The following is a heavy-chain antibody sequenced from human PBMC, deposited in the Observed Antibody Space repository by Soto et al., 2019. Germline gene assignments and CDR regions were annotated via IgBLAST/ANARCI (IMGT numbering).Heavy chain of an antibody. Sequence: GGSLRLSCAASGFTFSSYSMNWVRQAPGKGLEWVSSISSSSSYIYYADSVKGRFTISRDNAKNSLYLQMNSLRAEDTAVYYCVLYLPDPQPELLWFEPDAFDIWGQGTMVTVSS. J-gene: IGHJ3*02. CDR3: VLYLPDPQPELLWFEPDAFDI. CDR1: GFTFSSYS. V-gene: IGHV3-21*01. CDR2: ISSSSSYI. D-gene: IGHD3-10*01.